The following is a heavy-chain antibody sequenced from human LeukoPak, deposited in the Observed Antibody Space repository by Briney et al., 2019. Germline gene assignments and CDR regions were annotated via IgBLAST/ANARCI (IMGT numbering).Heavy chain of an antibody. CDR3: ARINWNYFDY. J-gene: IGHJ4*02. CDR1: GGSINSYY. Sequence: PSETLSLTCTVSGGSINSYYWTWIRQPPGKGLEWIGYIYYSGNTNYNPSLKSRLTMSADRSRNQFSLELTSVTAADTAVYYCARINWNYFDYWGQGILVTVSS. D-gene: IGHD1-20*01. CDR2: IYYSGNT. V-gene: IGHV4-59*08.